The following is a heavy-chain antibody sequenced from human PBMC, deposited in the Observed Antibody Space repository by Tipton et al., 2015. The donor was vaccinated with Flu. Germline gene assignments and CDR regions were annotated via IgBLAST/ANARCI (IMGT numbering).Heavy chain of an antibody. J-gene: IGHJ4*02. CDR1: GYSIRSAYY. CDR2: IYHSGTT. Sequence: TLSLTCSVSGYSIRSAYYWGWVRRPPGKGLEWIGTIYHSGTTYYNPSLKSRLTISVDTSKNQFSLRLTSVAAADTAVYYCARDLGAEGPEDYWGQGTLVTVSS. CDR3: ARDLGAEGPEDY. D-gene: IGHD1-26*01. V-gene: IGHV4-38-2*02.